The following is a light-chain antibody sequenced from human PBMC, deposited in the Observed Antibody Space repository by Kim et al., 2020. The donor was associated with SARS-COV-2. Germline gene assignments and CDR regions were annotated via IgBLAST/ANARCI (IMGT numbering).Light chain of an antibody. CDR1: NISSKA. CDR2: YNT. CDR3: QVWDSSSDHVV. J-gene: IGLJ2*01. Sequence: PGKTARITCGGNNISSKAVHWYQQKPGQAPVLVIHYNTDRPSGSPERFSGSNSGNTATLTISRVEVGDEADFDCQVWDSSSDHVVFGGGTKLTVL. V-gene: IGLV3-21*04.